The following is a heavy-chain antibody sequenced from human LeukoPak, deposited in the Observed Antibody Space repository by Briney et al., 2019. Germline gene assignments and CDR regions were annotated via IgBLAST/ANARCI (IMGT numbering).Heavy chain of an antibody. Sequence: PSETLSLTCTVSGGSISSSSYYWGWIRQPPGKGLEWIGSIYYSGSTNYNPSLKSRVTISVDTSKNQFSLKLSSVTAADTAVYYCARGVTMIVVVITDEKDAFDIWGQGTMVTVSS. J-gene: IGHJ3*02. V-gene: IGHV4-39*07. D-gene: IGHD3-22*01. CDR1: GGSISSSSYY. CDR3: ARGVTMIVVVITDEKDAFDI. CDR2: IYYSGST.